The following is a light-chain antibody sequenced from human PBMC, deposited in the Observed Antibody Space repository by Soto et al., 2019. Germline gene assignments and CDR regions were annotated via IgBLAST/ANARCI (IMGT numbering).Light chain of an antibody. V-gene: IGKV3-20*01. Sequence: EIVLTQSPGTLSLSPGERATLSCRASQSVSSSYLAWYQQKPGQAPRLLIYGASSRATGIPDRFSGSGSGTDFTLTSSRLEPEDFAVYYCQQYGSSHTFGGGTKVEIK. J-gene: IGKJ4*01. CDR1: QSVSSSY. CDR3: QQYGSSHT. CDR2: GAS.